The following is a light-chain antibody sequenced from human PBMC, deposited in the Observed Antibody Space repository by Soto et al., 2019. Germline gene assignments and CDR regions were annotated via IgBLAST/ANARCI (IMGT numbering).Light chain of an antibody. V-gene: IGLV2-14*01. Sequence: QSALTQPASVSGSPGQSITISCIGTSSDVGDYNYVSWYQQHPGKAPKLMIYEVSNRPSGGSNRFSGSKSGNTASLTISGLQAEDEADYYCSSYTGSSNLVFGGGTKLTVL. CDR2: EVS. CDR3: SSYTGSSNLV. CDR1: SSDVGDYNY. J-gene: IGLJ3*02.